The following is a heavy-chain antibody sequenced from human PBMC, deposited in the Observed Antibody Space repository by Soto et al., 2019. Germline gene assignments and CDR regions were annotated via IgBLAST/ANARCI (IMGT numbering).Heavy chain of an antibody. V-gene: IGHV1-69*06. CDR1: GGTFSSYA. CDR2: IIPIFGTA. CDR3: AIKSYYYGSGRGYGMDV. J-gene: IGHJ6*02. Sequence: SVKVSCKASGGTFSSYAISWVRQAPGQGLEWMGGIIPIFGTANYAQKFQGRVTITADKSTSTAYMELSSLRSEDTAVYYCAIKSYYYGSGRGYGMDVWGQGTTVTVSS. D-gene: IGHD3-10*01.